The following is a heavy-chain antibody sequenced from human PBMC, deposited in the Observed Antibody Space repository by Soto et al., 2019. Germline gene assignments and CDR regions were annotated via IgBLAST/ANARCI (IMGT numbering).Heavy chain of an antibody. CDR1: GGSVSCGSFY. V-gene: IGHV4-61*01. CDR2: IYYSGRT. J-gene: IGHJ5*02. D-gene: IGHD2-21*02. CDR3: ARAPVVTGMFDP. Sequence: QVQLQESGPGLVKPSETLSLTCTVSGGSVSCGSFYCTWIRQPPGKELEWIGYIYYSGRTNYNPSLKSRVTMSVDTPKNQVSLKVTSVTAADTAVYYCARAPVVTGMFDPWGQGTLVTVSS.